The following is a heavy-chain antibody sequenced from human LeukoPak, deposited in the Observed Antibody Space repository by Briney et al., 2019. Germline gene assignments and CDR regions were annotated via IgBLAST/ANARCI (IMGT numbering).Heavy chain of an antibody. D-gene: IGHD2-15*01. Sequence: GGSLRLSCATSGFNFRRFWMSWVRQAPGMGLEWVATINPDGSEKHYLDSVKGRFTISRDNSKNTLYLQMNSLRAEDTAVYYCAKGVGYYYYYMDVWGKGTTVTVSS. CDR2: INPDGSEK. V-gene: IGHV3-7*01. CDR3: AKGVGYYYYYMDV. CDR1: GFNFRRFW. J-gene: IGHJ6*03.